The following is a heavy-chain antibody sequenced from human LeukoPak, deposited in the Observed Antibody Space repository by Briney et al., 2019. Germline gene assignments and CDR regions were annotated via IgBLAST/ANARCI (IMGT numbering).Heavy chain of an antibody. CDR2: ISSSSSYI. CDR3: ARVKDGPLWFGELSGGMDV. Sequence: PGGSLRLSCAASGFTFSSYSMNWVRQAPGKGLEWVSSISSSSSYIYYADSVKGRFTISRDNAKNSLYLQMNSLRAEDTAVYYCARVKDGPLWFGELSGGMDVWGQGTTVTVSS. D-gene: IGHD3-10*01. CDR1: GFTFSSYS. J-gene: IGHJ6*02. V-gene: IGHV3-21*04.